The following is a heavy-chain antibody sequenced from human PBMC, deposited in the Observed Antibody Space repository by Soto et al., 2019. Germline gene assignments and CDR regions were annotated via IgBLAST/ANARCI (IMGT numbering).Heavy chain of an antibody. CDR1: GGTFSSYA. CDR2: ISAYNGNT. CDR3: ARDLASGGYYGSGSYH. D-gene: IGHD3-10*01. Sequence: QVQLVQSGAEVKKPGSSVKVSCKASGGTFSSYAISWVRQAPGQGLEWMGWISAYNGNTNYAQKLQGRVTMNTDTSTSTAYMELRSLRSDDTAVYYCARDLASGGYYGSGSYHWGQGTLVTVSS. V-gene: IGHV1-18*01. J-gene: IGHJ4*02.